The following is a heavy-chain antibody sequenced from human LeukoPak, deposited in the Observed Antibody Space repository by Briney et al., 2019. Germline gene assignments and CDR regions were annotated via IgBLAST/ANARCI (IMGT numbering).Heavy chain of an antibody. Sequence: SETLSLTCTVSGGSISSGDYYWSWIRQPAGKGLEWIGRIYTSGSTNYNPSLKSRVTISVDTSKNQFFLKLNSVTAADTAVYYCARQAERTLGPQDDYWGQGTLVTVSS. J-gene: IGHJ4*02. CDR3: ARQAERTLGPQDDY. CDR2: IYTSGST. V-gene: IGHV4-61*02. D-gene: IGHD1-1*01. CDR1: GGSISSGDYY.